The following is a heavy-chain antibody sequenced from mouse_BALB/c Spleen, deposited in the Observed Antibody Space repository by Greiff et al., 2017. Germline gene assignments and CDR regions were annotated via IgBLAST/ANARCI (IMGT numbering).Heavy chain of an antibody. CDR2: INPSNGRT. Sequence: QVQLKQSGAELVKPGASVKLSCKASGYTFTSYWMHWVKQRPGQGLEWIGEINPSNGRTNYNEKFKSKATLTVDKSSSTAYMQLSSLTSEDSAVYYCARYDYGNWGSYAMDYWGQGTSVTVSS. J-gene: IGHJ4*01. V-gene: IGHV1S81*02. CDR3: ARYDYGNWGSYAMDY. CDR1: GYTFTSYW. D-gene: IGHD2-1*01.